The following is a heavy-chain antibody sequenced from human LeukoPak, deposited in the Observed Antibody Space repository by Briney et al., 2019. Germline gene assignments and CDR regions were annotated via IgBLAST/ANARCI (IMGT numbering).Heavy chain of an antibody. CDR1: GFTFSSFR. J-gene: IGHJ6*02. V-gene: IGHV3-48*01. D-gene: IGHD3-10*01. Sequence: PGRSLTLSCAASGFTFSSFRMNWVRQAPGKGLEWVSYMSECSSLTYYADSVEGRFTISRDNAKHSLSLQLNSLRGEDTAVYFCAKVIRGGYGMDVWGQGTTVTVSS. CDR2: MSECSSLT. CDR3: AKVIRGGYGMDV.